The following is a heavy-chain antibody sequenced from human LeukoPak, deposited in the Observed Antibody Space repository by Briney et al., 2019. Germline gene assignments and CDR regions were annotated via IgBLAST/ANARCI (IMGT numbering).Heavy chain of an antibody. CDR2: ISAYNGNT. CDR3: ARVPRFSGSSIYYYYGMDV. Sequence: GASVKVSCKASGYTFTSYGISWVRQAPGQGLEWMGWISAYNGNTNYAQKLQGRVTMTTDTSTSTAYMELRSLRSDDTAVYYCARVPRFSGSSIYYYYGMDVRGQGTTVTVSS. V-gene: IGHV1-18*01. J-gene: IGHJ6*02. CDR1: GYTFTSYG. D-gene: IGHD1-26*01.